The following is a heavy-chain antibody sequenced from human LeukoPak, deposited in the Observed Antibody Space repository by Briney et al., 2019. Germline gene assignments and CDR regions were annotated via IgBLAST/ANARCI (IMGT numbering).Heavy chain of an antibody. CDR1: GGTFSSYA. Sequence: SVKVSCKASGGTFSSYAISWVRQAPGQGLEWMGGIIPIFGTANYAQKFQGRVTITADESTSTAYMELSSLRSEDTAVYYCASRGRPDIVVVPAAPPDTYYYGMDVWGQGTTVTVSS. CDR3: ASRGRPDIVVVPAAPPDTYYYGMDV. CDR2: IIPIFGTA. V-gene: IGHV1-69*13. J-gene: IGHJ6*02. D-gene: IGHD2-2*01.